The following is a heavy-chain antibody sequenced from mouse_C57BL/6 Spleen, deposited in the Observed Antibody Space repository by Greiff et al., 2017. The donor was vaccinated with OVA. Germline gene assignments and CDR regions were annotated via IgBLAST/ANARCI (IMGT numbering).Heavy chain of an antibody. CDR1: GYSITSGYY. CDR2: ISYDGSN. V-gene: IGHV3-6*01. D-gene: IGHD1-1*01. Sequence: EVKLKESGPGLVKPSQSLSLTCSVTGYSITSGYYWNWIRQFPGNKLEWMGYISYDGSNNYNPSLKNRISITRDTSTNQFFLKLNSVTTEDTATYYCARNYGSSYSSFAYWGQGTLVTVSA. CDR3: ARNYGSSYSSFAY. J-gene: IGHJ3*01.